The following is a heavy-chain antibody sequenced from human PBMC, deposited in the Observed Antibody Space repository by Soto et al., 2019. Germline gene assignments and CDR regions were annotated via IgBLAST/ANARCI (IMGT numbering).Heavy chain of an antibody. D-gene: IGHD5-18*01. CDR1: GFSFSTFT. V-gene: IGHV3-21*01. J-gene: IGHJ4*02. CDR2: ISSTSAYI. Sequence: GGSLRLSCVASGFSFSTFTLNWVRQAPGKGLEWVSSISSTSAYISYAESVKGRFTVSRDNAKNSLYLQMNSLRAEDTAIYYCVRTPSYGNFDYWGKGT. CDR3: VRTPSYGNFDY.